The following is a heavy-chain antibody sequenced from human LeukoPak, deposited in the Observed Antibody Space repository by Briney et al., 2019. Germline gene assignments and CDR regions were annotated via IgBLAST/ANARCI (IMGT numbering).Heavy chain of an antibody. D-gene: IGHD5-18*01. CDR2: IYSSGST. CDR1: GGSISTPGYY. J-gene: IGHJ4*02. V-gene: IGHV4-39*01. Sequence: PSETLSLTCSVSGGSISTPGYYWGWIRQPPGKGLDCVGSIYSSGSTYYNPSLKSRATISVDTSKNQFSLKLNFVTAADTAVYHCATLRGYSYGYIDYWGQGTLVTVAS. CDR3: ATLRGYSYGYIDY.